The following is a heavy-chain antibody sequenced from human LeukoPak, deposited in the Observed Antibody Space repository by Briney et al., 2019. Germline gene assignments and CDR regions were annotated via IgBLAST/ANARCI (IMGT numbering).Heavy chain of an antibody. D-gene: IGHD4-23*01. Sequence: SETLSLTCTVSGGSISSSSYYWGWIRQPPGKGLEWIGSIYYSGSTYYNPSLKSRVTISVDTSKNQFSLKLSSVTAADTAVYYCARHGGYGGKRAFDIWGQGTMVTVSS. V-gene: IGHV4-39*01. CDR3: ARHGGYGGKRAFDI. CDR1: GGSISSSSYY. J-gene: IGHJ3*02. CDR2: IYYSGST.